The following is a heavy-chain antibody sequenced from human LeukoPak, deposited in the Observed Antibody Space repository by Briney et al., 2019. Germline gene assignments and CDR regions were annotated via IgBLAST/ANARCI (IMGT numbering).Heavy chain of an antibody. CDR2: ISAYNGNT. D-gene: IGHD3-3*01. CDR1: GYTFTSYG. J-gene: IGHJ4*02. CDR3: ARAATDYDFWSGYYREAYYFDY. V-gene: IGHV1-18*01. Sequence: GASVKVSCKASGYTFTSYGISWVRQAPGQGLEWMGWISAYNGNTNYAQKLQGRVTMTTDTSTSTAYMELSSLRSEDTAVYYCARAATDYDFWSGYYREAYYFDYWGQGTLVTVSS.